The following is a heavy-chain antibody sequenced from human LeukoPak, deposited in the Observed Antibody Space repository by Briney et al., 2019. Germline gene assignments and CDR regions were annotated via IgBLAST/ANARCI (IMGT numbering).Heavy chain of an antibody. D-gene: IGHD3-3*01. CDR3: ARVDFWSGYYEGDYYYYMDV. CDR2: IYHSGST. Sequence: SETLSLTCTVSGYSISSGYYWGWIRQPPGKGLEWIGSIYHSGSTYYNPSLKSRVTISVDTSKNQFSLKLSSVTAADTAVYYCARVDFWSGYYEGDYYYYMDVWGKGTTVTVSS. V-gene: IGHV4-38-2*02. CDR1: GYSISSGYY. J-gene: IGHJ6*03.